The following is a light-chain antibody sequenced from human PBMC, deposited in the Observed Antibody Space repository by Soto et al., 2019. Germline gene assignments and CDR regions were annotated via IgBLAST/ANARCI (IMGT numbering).Light chain of an antibody. CDR2: EAR. V-gene: IGLV2-18*02. Sequence: SVLTQPPSVSGSPGQSVTISCTGTSIDFVSYNRVSWYHQPPGTAPNLIIYEARNRPPGVPDRFSGSKSGNTASLIISGLQAADEADYYCQSYDSSLTTVVFGTGTKGTV. CDR3: QSYDSSLTTVV. CDR1: SIDFVSYNR. J-gene: IGLJ1*01.